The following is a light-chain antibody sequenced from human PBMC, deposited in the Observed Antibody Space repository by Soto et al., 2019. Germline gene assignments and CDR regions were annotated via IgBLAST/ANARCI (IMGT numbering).Light chain of an antibody. CDR3: SSYRSYTTYV. CDR1: NSDVGGYNY. CDR2: EVS. Sequence: QSALTQPASVSGSPGQSITISCTGTNSDVGGYNYVSWYQHHPGKAPKLMIHEVSDRPSGISNRFSGSKSGNMASLTISGLQAEDEADYYCSSYRSYTTYVFGTGTKFTVL. J-gene: IGLJ1*01. V-gene: IGLV2-14*01.